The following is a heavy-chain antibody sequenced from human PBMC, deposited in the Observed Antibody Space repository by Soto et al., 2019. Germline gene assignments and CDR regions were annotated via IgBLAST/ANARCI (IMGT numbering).Heavy chain of an antibody. CDR1: GFNFSRYV. Sequence: QVQLVDSGGGVVQPGRSLRLSCAASGFNFSRYVMHWVRQAPGKGLEWVAVIWYDGGHKYYADSVKGRVTISRANSNNSPYLQRSRLRAEATAVYYWARDGPWLPRDGLRSSYYFDYWGQGTLVTVPS. D-gene: IGHD6-19*01. V-gene: IGHV3-33*01. CDR3: ARDGPWLPRDGLRSSYYFDY. J-gene: IGHJ4*02. CDR2: IWYDGGHK.